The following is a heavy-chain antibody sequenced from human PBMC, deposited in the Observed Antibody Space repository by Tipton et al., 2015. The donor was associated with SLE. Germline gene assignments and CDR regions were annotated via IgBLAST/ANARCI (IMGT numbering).Heavy chain of an antibody. D-gene: IGHD1-26*01. J-gene: IGHJ2*01. CDR3: AKADGVVGGQVPYWYFDL. CDR1: GGSISTSNW. CDR2: INHRGST. V-gene: IGHV4-4*02. Sequence: TLSLTCAVSGGSISTSNWWSWVPQPPGKGLEWIGEINHRGSTNYNPSLKSRVTISLDTSKNQISLKLTSVTTADTAMYYCAKADGVVGGQVPYWYFDLWGRGTLVTVSS.